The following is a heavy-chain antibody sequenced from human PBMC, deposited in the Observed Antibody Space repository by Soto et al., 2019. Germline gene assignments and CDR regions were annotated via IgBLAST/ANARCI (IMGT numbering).Heavy chain of an antibody. V-gene: IGHV3-33*01. D-gene: IGHD6-6*01. Sequence: PGGSLRLSCAASGFTFSRYAMHWVRQAQGKGLEWVAIIWNDGSKKFYADSVEGRFTVSRDNSKNTLYLQLNSLRAEDTALYYCARDLIAARPEYYFDFWGQGTLVTVSS. CDR3: ARDLIAARPEYYFDF. CDR2: IWNDGSKK. CDR1: GFTFSRYA. J-gene: IGHJ4*02.